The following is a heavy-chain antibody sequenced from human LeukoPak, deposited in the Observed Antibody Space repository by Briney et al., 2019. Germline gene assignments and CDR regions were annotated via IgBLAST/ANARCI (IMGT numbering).Heavy chain of an antibody. CDR1: GFSFSSYA. J-gene: IGHJ4*02. Sequence: GGSLRLSCAASGFSFSSYAMSWVRQAPGKGLEWVSAISGSGGSTYYADSVNGRSTISRDNSKNTLYLQMNSLRAEDTAVYYCAKLDSSGYYGHWGQGTLVTVSS. CDR2: ISGSGGST. CDR3: AKLDSSGYYGH. D-gene: IGHD3-22*01. V-gene: IGHV3-23*01.